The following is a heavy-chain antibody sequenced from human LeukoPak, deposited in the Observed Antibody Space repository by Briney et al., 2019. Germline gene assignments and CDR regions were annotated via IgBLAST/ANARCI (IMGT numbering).Heavy chain of an antibody. V-gene: IGHV4-34*01. D-gene: IGHD3-10*01. CDR1: GGSFSGYY. CDR3: ARGPYYYGSGSYYRWFDP. Sequence: SETLSLTCAVYGGSFSGYYWSWIRQPPGEGLEWIGEINHSGSTNYNPSLKSRVTISVDTSKNQFSLKLSSVTAAGTAVYYCARGPYYYGSGSYYRWFDPWGQGTLVTVSS. CDR2: INHSGST. J-gene: IGHJ5*02.